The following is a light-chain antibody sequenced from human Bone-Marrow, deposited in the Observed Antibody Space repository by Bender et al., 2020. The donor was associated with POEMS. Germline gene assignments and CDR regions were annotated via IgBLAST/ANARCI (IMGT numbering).Light chain of an antibody. CDR1: RSDVGSHTL. Sequence: SALAQPASVSGSPGQSITISCPGTRSDVGSHTLVPWFQPHPGRDPKLIIYEGIKRPSGVSNRFSGSKSDNTASLTISGLQAEDEADYYCGSYTSSSPYVFGTGTKVTVL. CDR2: EGI. J-gene: IGLJ1*01. CDR3: GSYTSSSPYV. V-gene: IGLV2-14*02.